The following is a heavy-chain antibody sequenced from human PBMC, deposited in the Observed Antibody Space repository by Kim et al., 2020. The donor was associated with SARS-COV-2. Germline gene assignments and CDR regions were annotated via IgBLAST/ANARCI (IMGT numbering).Heavy chain of an antibody. CDR3: ALLEVAGPFDV. V-gene: IGHV3-74*01. Sequence: STSYADSVRGRFTISRGNAKNTLYLQMNHLGAGDTAVYYCALLEVAGPFDVWGQGTMVTVTS. CDR2: ST. J-gene: IGHJ3*01. D-gene: IGHD6-19*01.